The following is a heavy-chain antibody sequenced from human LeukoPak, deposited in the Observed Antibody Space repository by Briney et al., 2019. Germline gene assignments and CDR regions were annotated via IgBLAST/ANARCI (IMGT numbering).Heavy chain of an antibody. CDR1: GGPFNSYA. D-gene: IGHD3-3*01. V-gene: IGHV1-69*01. J-gene: IGHJ4*02. Sequence: AASVKVSFKASGGPFNSYAIRWGRPAPGQGVVWMGGLIPIFGTANYAQKFQGRVTITADESTSTAYMELSSLRSEDTAVYYCARDLHTLYDFWSGYNFDYWGQGTLVTVSS. CDR3: ARDLHTLYDFWSGYNFDY. CDR2: LIPIFGTA.